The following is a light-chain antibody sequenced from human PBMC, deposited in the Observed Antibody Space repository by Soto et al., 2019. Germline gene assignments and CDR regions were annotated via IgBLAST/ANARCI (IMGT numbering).Light chain of an antibody. CDR2: GAT. CDR1: QSVSSN. V-gene: IGKV3-15*01. J-gene: IGKJ4*01. CDR3: PRYDNWPLT. Sequence: EIVMTQSPATLSVPPGQRATLSCRASQSVSSNLAWYQRKSGQTPRLLIYGATTRATDIPDRFSGSGSGTEFTLTVGSLQSEDFAVYYFPRYDNWPLTFGGGTKVEI.